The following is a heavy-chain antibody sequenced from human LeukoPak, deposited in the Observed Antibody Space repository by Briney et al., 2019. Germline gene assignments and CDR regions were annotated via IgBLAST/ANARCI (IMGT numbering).Heavy chain of an antibody. V-gene: IGHV3-23*01. D-gene: IGHD2-15*01. CDR2: ISGSGSSV. CDR1: GFDLSTYA. CDR3: ARGGLAVIAALDAFDI. J-gene: IGHJ3*02. Sequence: GGSLRLSCAASGFDLSTYAMSWVRLAPGEGLEWVSYISGSGSSVYYADSVKGRFSISRDNSKNTVYLQLAILRAEDTAVYYCARGGLAVIAALDAFDIWGQGTMVTVSS.